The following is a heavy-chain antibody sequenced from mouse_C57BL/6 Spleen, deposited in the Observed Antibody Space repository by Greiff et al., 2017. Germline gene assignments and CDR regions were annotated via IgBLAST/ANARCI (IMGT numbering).Heavy chain of an antibody. Sequence: EVQLQQSGAELVRPGASVTLSCTASGFTIKDDYMHWVKQRPEQGLEWIGWIDPENGDTEYASKFQGKATITADTSSNTAYLQLSSLTSEDTADYYCTTPIYWDYDGDYWGQGTTLTVSS. CDR1: GFTIKDDY. V-gene: IGHV14-4*01. J-gene: IGHJ2*01. CDR2: IDPENGDT. D-gene: IGHD2-4*01. CDR3: TTPIYWDYDGDY.